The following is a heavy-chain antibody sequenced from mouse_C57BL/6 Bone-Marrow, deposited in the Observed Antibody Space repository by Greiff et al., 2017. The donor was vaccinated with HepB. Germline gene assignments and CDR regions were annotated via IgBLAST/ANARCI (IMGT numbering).Heavy chain of an antibody. Sequence: VQLQQPGAELVNPGASVKLSCKASGYTFTSYWMQWVKQRPGQGLEWIGEIDPSDSYTNYNQKFKGKATLTVDTSSSTAYMQLSSLTSEDSAVYYCARCYYSNPYYFDYWGQGTTLTVSS. CDR2: IDPSDSYT. CDR1: GYTFTSYW. CDR3: ARCYYSNPYYFDY. V-gene: IGHV1-50*01. J-gene: IGHJ2*01. D-gene: IGHD2-5*01.